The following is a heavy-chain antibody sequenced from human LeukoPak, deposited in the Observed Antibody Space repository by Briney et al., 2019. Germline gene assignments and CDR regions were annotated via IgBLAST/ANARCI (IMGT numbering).Heavy chain of an antibody. D-gene: IGHD3-22*01. V-gene: IGHV1-2*02. CDR2: IDPNSGGT. J-gene: IGHJ4*02. Sequence: GASVKVSCKASGYIFTGYYMHWVRQAPGQGLEWMGWIDPNSGGTNYAQKFQGRVTMTRETSISTAYMELSRLRSDDTAVYYCARVRSYDSSGYFDYWGQGTLVTVSS. CDR3: ARVRSYDSSGYFDY. CDR1: GYIFTGYY.